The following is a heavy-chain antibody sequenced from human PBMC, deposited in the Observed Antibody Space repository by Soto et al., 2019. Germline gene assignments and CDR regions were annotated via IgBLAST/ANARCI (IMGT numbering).Heavy chain of an antibody. CDR1: GDSISSDKW. CDR3: ARLPGYCSSTRCSGYYAMDV. D-gene: IGHD2-2*01. CDR2: VYHSGNT. J-gene: IGHJ6*02. V-gene: IGHV4-4*02. Sequence: SETLSLTCAVSGDSISSDKWWSWVRQPPGKGLEWIGEVYHSGNTNYNPSLKSRVIISVDKSKNQFSLKLSSVTDADTAVYYCARLPGYCSSTRCSGYYAMDVWGQGTTVTVSS.